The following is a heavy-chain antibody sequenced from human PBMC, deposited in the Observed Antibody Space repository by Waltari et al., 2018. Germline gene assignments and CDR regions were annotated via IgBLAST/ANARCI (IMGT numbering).Heavy chain of an antibody. Sequence: EVQLVESGGGLVQPGGSLRLSCAASGFTFSSYWMSWVRQAPGKGLEWVANIKQDVSEKYYVDSVKGRFTISRDNAKNSLYLQMNSLRAEDTAVYYCARKPIAYYYDSSGYAYWYFDLWGRGTLVTVSS. CDR2: IKQDVSEK. D-gene: IGHD3-22*01. V-gene: IGHV3-7*01. CDR3: ARKPIAYYYDSSGYAYWYFDL. J-gene: IGHJ2*01. CDR1: GFTFSSYW.